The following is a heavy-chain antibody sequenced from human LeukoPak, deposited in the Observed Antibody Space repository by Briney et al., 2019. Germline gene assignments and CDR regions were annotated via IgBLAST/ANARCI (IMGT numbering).Heavy chain of an antibody. V-gene: IGHV4-4*07. J-gene: IGHJ4*02. D-gene: IGHD5-18*01. Sequence: YASGNTYCNPSLKSRVTMSVDTSKNQFSLKLSSVTAADTAVYYCARVTPDTAMVQGDYWGQGTLVTVSS. CDR2: YASGNT. CDR3: ARVTPDTAMVQGDY.